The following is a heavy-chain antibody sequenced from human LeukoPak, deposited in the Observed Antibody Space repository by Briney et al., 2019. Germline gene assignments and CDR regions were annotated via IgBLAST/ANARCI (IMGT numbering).Heavy chain of an antibody. D-gene: IGHD6-6*01. CDR2: IYTSGST. V-gene: IGHV4-4*07. J-gene: IGHJ6*02. CDR3: ARVLSNSSPGGMDV. CDR1: CGSISSYY. Sequence: SETLSLTCTVSCGSISSYYWSWIRQPAGKGLEWIGRIYTSGSTNYNPSLKSLVTMSVDTSKNQFSLKLSSVTAADTALYYCARVLSNSSPGGMDVWGHGTTVIVSS.